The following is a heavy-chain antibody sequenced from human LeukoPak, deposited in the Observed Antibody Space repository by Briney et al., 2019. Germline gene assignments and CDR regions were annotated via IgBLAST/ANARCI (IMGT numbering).Heavy chain of an antibody. D-gene: IGHD2-2*01. CDR2: INPTGGAT. Sequence: ASVKVSCEASGYTFTAYYMHWVRQAPGQGLEWMGWINPTGGATNYAQNFQGRVTMTRDTSITTAYMELSRLRSDDTAVFYCARGPHCSTTSCYSFDYWGQGTLVTVSS. CDR3: ARGPHCSTTSCYSFDY. J-gene: IGHJ4*02. CDR1: GYTFTAYY. V-gene: IGHV1-2*02.